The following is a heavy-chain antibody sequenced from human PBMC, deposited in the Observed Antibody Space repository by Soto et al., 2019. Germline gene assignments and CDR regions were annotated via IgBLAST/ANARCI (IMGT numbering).Heavy chain of an antibody. CDR3: ARALYYYGSEHYYYDGMDV. D-gene: IGHD3-10*01. Sequence: QVQLQESGPGLVKPSETLSLTCTVSGGSISSYYWSWIRQPPGKGLEWIGYIYYSGSTNYNPSLKSRVTISVDTSKNQFSLKLSSVTAADTAVYYCARALYYYGSEHYYYDGMDVWGQGTTVTVSS. V-gene: IGHV4-59*01. J-gene: IGHJ6*02. CDR2: IYYSGST. CDR1: GGSISSYY.